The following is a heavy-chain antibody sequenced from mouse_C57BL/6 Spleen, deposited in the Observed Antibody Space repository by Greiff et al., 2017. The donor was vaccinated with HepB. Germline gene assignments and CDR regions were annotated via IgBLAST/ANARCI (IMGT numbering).Heavy chain of an antibody. D-gene: IGHD2-5*01. CDR1: GYAFSSSW. Sequence: QVQLQQSGPELVKPGASVKISCKASGYAFSSSWINWVKQRPGKGLEWIGRIYPGDGDTNYNGKFKGKATLTADKSSSTAYMQLSSLTSEDSAVYFCAREGYSNYLDYWGQGTTLTVSS. CDR2: IYPGDGDT. V-gene: IGHV1-82*01. J-gene: IGHJ2*01. CDR3: AREGYSNYLDY.